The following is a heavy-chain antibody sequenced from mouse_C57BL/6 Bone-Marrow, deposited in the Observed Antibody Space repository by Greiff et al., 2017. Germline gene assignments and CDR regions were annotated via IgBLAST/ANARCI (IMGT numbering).Heavy chain of an antibody. CDR2: IDPENGDT. J-gene: IGHJ3*01. V-gene: IGHV14-4*01. D-gene: IGHD2-5*01. CDR1: GFNIKDDY. CDR3: TTDSNFSLFDY. Sequence: EVQLQQSGAELVRPGASVKLSCTASGFNIKDDYMHWVKQRPEQGLEWIGWIDPENGDTEYASKFQGKATITADTSSNTAYLQLSSLTSEETAVYYCTTDSNFSLFDYWGQGTLVTVSA.